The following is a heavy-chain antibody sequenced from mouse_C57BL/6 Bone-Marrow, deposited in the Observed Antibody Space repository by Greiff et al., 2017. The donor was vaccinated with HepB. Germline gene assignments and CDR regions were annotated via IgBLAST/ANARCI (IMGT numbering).Heavy chain of an antibody. CDR2: IDPSDSYT. V-gene: IGHV1-59*01. D-gene: IGHD1-1*02. Sequence: QVHVKQPGAELVRPGTSVKLSCKASGYTFTSYWMHWVKQRPGQGLEWIGVIDPSDSYTNYNQKFKGKATLTVDTSSSTAYMQLSSLTSEDSAVYYCARGTMRWFPYYFDYWGQGTTLTVSS. CDR3: ARGTMRWFPYYFDY. J-gene: IGHJ2*01. CDR1: GYTFTSYW.